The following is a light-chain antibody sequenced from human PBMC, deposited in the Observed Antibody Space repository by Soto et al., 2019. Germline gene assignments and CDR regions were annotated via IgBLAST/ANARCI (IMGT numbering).Light chain of an antibody. CDR1: QRVTGNY. Sequence: EVVLWQAPVTLALVSGGLATLSRSASQRVTGNYLAWYHQTPGQAPRLLIHSASSRATGIPDRFSASGTGTDFTLTISRLEPEDFAVYYCQQYGGSLPIIFGQGTRLEIK. V-gene: IGKV3-20*01. CDR3: QQYGGSLPII. CDR2: SAS. J-gene: IGKJ5*01.